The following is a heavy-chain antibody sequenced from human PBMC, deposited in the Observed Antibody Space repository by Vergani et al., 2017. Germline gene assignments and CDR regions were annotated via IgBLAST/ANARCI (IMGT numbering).Heavy chain of an antibody. V-gene: IGHV3-23*01. J-gene: IGHJ4*02. Sequence: EVQLLESGGGVVQPGGSLRLSCEASGFTFSSYAMSWVRQAPGKGLEWVSGIYVNGERTYYADSVKGRFTISRDNSKNTLYLDMHSLGAEDTAVYYCASVAPLGYYFDSWGRGALVTVSS. CDR1: GFTFSSYA. CDR3: ASVAPLGYYFDS. D-gene: IGHD3-16*01. CDR2: IYVNGERT.